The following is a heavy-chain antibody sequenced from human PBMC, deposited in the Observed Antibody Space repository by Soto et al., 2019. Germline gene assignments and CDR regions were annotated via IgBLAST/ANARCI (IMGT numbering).Heavy chain of an antibody. D-gene: IGHD1-1*01. CDR1: GFTFDDYA. J-gene: IGHJ3*02. Sequence: GGSLRLSCAASGFTFDDYAMHWVRQAPGKGLEWVSGISWNSGSIGYADSVKGRFTISRDNAKNSLYLQMNSLRAEDTALYYCAKDLNWNGGLDAFDIWGQGTMVTVSS. V-gene: IGHV3-9*01. CDR2: ISWNSGSI. CDR3: AKDLNWNGGLDAFDI.